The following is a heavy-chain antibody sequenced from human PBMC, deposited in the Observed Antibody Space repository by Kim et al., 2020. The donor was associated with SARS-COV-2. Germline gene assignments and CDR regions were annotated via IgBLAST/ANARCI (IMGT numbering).Heavy chain of an antibody. Sequence: SETLSLTCAVYGGSFSGYYWSWIRQPPGKGLEWIGEINHSGSTNYNPSLKSRVTISVDTSKNQFSLKLSSVTAADTAVYYCARGRSSGWYPGSWYYYMDVWGKGTTVTVSS. J-gene: IGHJ6*03. D-gene: IGHD6-19*01. V-gene: IGHV4-34*01. CDR1: GGSFSGYY. CDR3: ARGRSSGWYPGSWYYYMDV. CDR2: INHSGST.